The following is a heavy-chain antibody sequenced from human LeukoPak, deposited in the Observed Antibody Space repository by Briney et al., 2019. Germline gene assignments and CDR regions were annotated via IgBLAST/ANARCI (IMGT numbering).Heavy chain of an antibody. CDR2: IFYSGHT. CDR1: GGSMGSYY. CDR3: ARQPYMLAAYYFDY. V-gene: IGHV4-59*08. Sequence: SETLSLTCTVSGGSMGSYYWCWIRQPPGKGLEWVWYIFYSGHTNYNPPLKSRVPLSIDTSKTQFSLKLGSVTVADTAVYYCARQPYMLAAYYFDYWGQGTLVTVSS. D-gene: IGHD3-16*01. J-gene: IGHJ4*02.